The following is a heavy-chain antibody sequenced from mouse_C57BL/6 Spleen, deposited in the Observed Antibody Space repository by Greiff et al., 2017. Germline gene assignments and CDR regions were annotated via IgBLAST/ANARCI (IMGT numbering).Heavy chain of an antibody. Sequence: QVTLKESGPGILQSSQTLSLTCSFSGFSLSTSGMGVSWIRQPSGKGLEWLAHIYWDADKRYTPSLKSRLTNSKYTSRNQVFLKITSVDTADTATNYCARYDYDGAWFAYWGQGTLVTVSA. V-gene: IGHV8-12*01. CDR3: ARYDYDGAWFAY. CDR2: IYWDADK. CDR1: GFSLSTSGMG. D-gene: IGHD2-4*01. J-gene: IGHJ3*01.